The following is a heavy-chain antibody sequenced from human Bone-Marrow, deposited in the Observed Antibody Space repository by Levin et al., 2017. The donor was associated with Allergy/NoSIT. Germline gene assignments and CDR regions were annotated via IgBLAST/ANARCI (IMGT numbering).Heavy chain of an antibody. Sequence: GESLKISCVASGFTFSTYDIHWVRQAPGKGLEWVSGISGNGDDTYYADSVKGRFTISRDNAENMLYLQMNSLRAEDTAVYYCAKDRSRGWFPAFDVWGQGTKVTVSS. V-gene: IGHV3-23*01. D-gene: IGHD6-19*01. CDR1: GFTFSTYD. J-gene: IGHJ3*01. CDR2: ISGNGDDT. CDR3: AKDRSRGWFPAFDV.